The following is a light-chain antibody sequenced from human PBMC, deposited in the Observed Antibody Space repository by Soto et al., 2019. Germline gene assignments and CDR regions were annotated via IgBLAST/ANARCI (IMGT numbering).Light chain of an antibody. V-gene: IGLV2-14*01. CDR1: SVGGYTY. CDR2: EVS. Sequence: QSALTQPASVSGSPGQSITISCTGTSVGGYTYVSWYQHHPGKAPKLLIYEVSNRPSGVSNRFSGSKSGNTASLTISGLRAEDEADYYCSSYTGGSSLEVFGGGTKLTVL. J-gene: IGLJ2*01. CDR3: SSYTGGSSLEV.